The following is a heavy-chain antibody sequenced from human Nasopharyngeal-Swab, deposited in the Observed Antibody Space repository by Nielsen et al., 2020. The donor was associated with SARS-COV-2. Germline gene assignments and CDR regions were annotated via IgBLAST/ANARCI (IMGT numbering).Heavy chain of an antibody. CDR1: GFTFSSYE. CDR3: AREGENDSSGYFSDAFDI. J-gene: IGHJ3*02. Sequence: GGSLRLPCAASGFTFSSYEMNWVRQAPGKGLEWVSYINSSGSTIYYADSVKGRFTISRDNAKNSLYLQMNSLRAEDTAVYYCAREGENDSSGYFSDAFDIWGQGTMVTVSS. CDR2: INSSGSTI. V-gene: IGHV3-48*03. D-gene: IGHD3-22*01.